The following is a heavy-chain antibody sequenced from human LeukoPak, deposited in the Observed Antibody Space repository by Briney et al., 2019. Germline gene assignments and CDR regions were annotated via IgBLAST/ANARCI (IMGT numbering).Heavy chain of an antibody. V-gene: IGHV3-30*04. J-gene: IGHJ6*04. Sequence: GRSLRLSCAASGFTLSSYAMHWVRQAPGKGLEWVAVISYDGANKYYADSVKGRFTISRDISKNTLYLQMNSLRGEDTAVYYCARILEEADYYGMDVWGKGTTVTVSS. D-gene: IGHD1-1*01. CDR2: ISYDGANK. CDR1: GFTLSSYA. CDR3: ARILEEADYYGMDV.